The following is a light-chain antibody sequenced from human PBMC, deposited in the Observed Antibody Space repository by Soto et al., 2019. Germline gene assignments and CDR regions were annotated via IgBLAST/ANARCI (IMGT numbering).Light chain of an antibody. CDR3: SSYTSSSDFYI. V-gene: IGLV2-14*01. Sequence: LTQPASVSGSPGQAITISCTGASSDVGGYDFVSWFQQHPGKAPKLLIYEVSNRPSGVSNRFSGSKSGNTASLTISGLQAEDESDYFCSSYTSSSDFYIFGTGTKVTVL. CDR1: SSDVGGYDF. CDR2: EVS. J-gene: IGLJ1*01.